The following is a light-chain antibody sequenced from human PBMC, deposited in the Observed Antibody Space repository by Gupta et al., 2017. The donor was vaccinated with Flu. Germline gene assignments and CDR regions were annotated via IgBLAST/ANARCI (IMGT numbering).Light chain of an antibody. J-gene: IGKJ3*01. CDR2: DAT. CDR3: LQRADWPRFT. CDR1: QNVAES. Sequence: TQSPATLSLSPGDTATLSCRTSQNVAESLAWYQQKSGQAPRLLIYDATQRATGIPDRFRGSGSGTDFTLTISSLEPADFAVYYCLQRADWPRFTFGHWT. V-gene: IGKV3-11*01.